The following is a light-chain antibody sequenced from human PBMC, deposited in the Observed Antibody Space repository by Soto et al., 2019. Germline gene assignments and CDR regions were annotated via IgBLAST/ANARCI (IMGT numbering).Light chain of an antibody. CDR1: QSVSNSF. Sequence: EIVLTQSPGTLSLSPGERATLSCRASQSVSNSFLAWYQQKPGQAPRLLIYGASNRATGIPDRFSGSGSGTDCTLTISRLEPEDFAVYYCQQYVTSPWAFGQGTKVEIE. CDR3: QQYVTSPWA. CDR2: GAS. J-gene: IGKJ1*01. V-gene: IGKV3-20*01.